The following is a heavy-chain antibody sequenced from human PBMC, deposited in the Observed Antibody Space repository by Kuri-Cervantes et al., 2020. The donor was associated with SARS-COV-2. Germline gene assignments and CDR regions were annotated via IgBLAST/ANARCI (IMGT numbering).Heavy chain of an antibody. D-gene: IGHD4-17*01. V-gene: IGHV4-34*01. J-gene: IGHJ4*02. CDR1: GGSVSGYY. CDR3: ARRYYGDYVLFDY. CDR2: IHHAVGT. Sequence: ETLSLTCAVYGGSVSGYYWSWIRQPPGKGLEWIGEIHHAVGTFYTPSLRSRVTISVDTSKNQFSLKLSSVTAADTAVYYCARRYYGDYVLFDYWGQGTLVTVSS.